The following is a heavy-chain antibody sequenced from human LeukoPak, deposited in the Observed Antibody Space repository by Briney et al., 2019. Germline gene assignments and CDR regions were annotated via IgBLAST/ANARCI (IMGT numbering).Heavy chain of an antibody. V-gene: IGHV1-69*06. CDR3: ARVAAAIPRWYFDL. D-gene: IGHD2-2*01. J-gene: IGHJ2*01. Sequence: SVKVSCKTSGGIITDYAISWVRQAPGQGLEWVGVIIPIFGTSNYAQKFQGRVTITADKSTNTAYMELSSLRSEDTAVYYCARVAAAIPRWYFDLWGRGTLVTVSS. CDR2: IIPIFGTS. CDR1: GGIITDYA.